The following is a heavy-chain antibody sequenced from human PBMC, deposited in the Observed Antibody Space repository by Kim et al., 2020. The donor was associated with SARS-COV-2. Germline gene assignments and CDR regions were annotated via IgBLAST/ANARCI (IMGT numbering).Heavy chain of an antibody. D-gene: IGHD2-8*02. Sequence: GGSLRLSCAASGFSFSYFGMSWVRQSPGRGLEWVSAISGRGGGIYYAEYVRGRFTMSRDNSKDTLYLQMNDVRVEDTAVYYCVKEGCRETVCNLRGVAQQWGQGTQVIVSS. CDR3: VKEGCRETVCNLRGVAQQ. J-gene: IGHJ1*01. CDR1: GFSFSYFG. CDR2: ISGRGGGI. V-gene: IGHV3-23*01.